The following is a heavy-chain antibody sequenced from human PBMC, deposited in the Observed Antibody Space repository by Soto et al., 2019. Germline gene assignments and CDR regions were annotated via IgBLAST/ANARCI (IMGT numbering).Heavy chain of an antibody. V-gene: IGHV3-73*01. J-gene: IGHJ6*03. CDR3: SRQASDFWSGKPQYYMDV. D-gene: IGHD3-3*01. CDR1: GFTFSGSA. CDR2: IRSKPNNYAT. Sequence: EVQLVESGGGMVQHGGSLKRSCAASGFTFSGSAMHWVRQASGKGLECVGRIRSKPNNYATAYGSSVKGWVTISRDDSKNTAYLQMNSLNTEDTAVYYCSRQASDFWSGKPQYYMDVWGKGTTVTVSS.